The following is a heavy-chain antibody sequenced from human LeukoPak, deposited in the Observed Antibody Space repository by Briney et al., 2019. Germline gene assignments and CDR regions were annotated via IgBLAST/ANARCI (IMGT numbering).Heavy chain of an antibody. J-gene: IGHJ3*02. CDR2: INPNSGGT. D-gene: IGHD6-19*01. V-gene: IGHV1-2*02. CDR1: GYTFTGYY. CDR3: AREGQWLVLDAFDI. Sequence: ASVKVSCKTSGYTFTGYYMHWVRQAPGQGLEWMGWINPNSGGTNYAQKFQGRVTMTRDTSISTAYMELSRLRSDDTAVYYCAREGQWLVLDAFDIWGQGTMVTVSS.